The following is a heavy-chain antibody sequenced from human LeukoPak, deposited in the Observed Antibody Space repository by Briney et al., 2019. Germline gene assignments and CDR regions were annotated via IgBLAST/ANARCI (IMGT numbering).Heavy chain of an antibody. CDR2: INPNSGGT. CDR1: GYTFTGYY. D-gene: IGHD2-2*01. CDR3: ARATQYQDIVVVPAAKLDYYYYGMDV. Sequence: ASVKVSCKASGYTFTGYYMHWVRQAPGQGLEWMGWINPNSGGTNYAQKFQGRVTMTRDTSISTAYMEPSRLRSDDTAVYYCARATQYQDIVVVPAAKLDYYYYGMDVWGQGTTVTVSS. V-gene: IGHV1-2*02. J-gene: IGHJ6*02.